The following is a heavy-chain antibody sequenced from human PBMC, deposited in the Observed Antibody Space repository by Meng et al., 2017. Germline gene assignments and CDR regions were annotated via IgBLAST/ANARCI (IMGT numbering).Heavy chain of an antibody. CDR1: GFTFSSYA. V-gene: IGHV3-23*01. J-gene: IGHJ5*02. Sequence: LSLTCAASGFTFSSYAMSWVRQAPGKGLEWVSAISGSGGSTYYADSVKGRFTISRDNSKNTLYLQMNSLRAEDTAVYYCAKSIVPAAIFWFDPWGQGTLVTVSS. CDR3: AKSIVPAAIFWFDP. CDR2: ISGSGGST. D-gene: IGHD2-2*02.